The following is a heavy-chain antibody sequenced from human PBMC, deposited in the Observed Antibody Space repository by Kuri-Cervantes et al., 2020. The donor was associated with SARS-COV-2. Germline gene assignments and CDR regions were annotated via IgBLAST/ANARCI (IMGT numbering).Heavy chain of an antibody. V-gene: IGHV4-39*07. J-gene: IGHJ5*02. CDR1: GGSISSSSYY. Sequence: AGSLRLSCTVSGGSISSSSYYWGWIRQPPGKGLEWIGSIYYSGSTYYNPSLKSRVTISVDTSKNQFSLKLSSVTAADTAEYYCARRWRGSAAGTWGYWFDPWGHGNLVTGSS. CDR3: ARRWRGSAAGTWGYWFDP. CDR2: IYYSGST. D-gene: IGHD6-13*01.